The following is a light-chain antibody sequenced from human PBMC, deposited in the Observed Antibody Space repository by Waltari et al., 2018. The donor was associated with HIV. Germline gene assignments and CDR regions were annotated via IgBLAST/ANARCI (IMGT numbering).Light chain of an antibody. Sequence: QSVLTQPHAVSGAPGQRVNLPCTGSKANIGAGYDAHRYQQLPGSAPKSRMFDNRKRPSGGPDRFSGSKSGTSASLVITGLQAADEAVYYCQSYDNSLSNVVFGGGTKLIVL. V-gene: IGLV1-40*01. CDR3: QSYDNSLSNVV. CDR2: DNR. J-gene: IGLJ2*01. CDR1: KANIGAGYD.